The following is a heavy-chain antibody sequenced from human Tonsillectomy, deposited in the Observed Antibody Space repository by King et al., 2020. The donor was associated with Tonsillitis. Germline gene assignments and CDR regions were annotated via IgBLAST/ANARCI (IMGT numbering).Heavy chain of an antibody. V-gene: IGHV3-7*01. Sequence: VQLVESGGGLVQPGGSLRLSCAASGFTFTTYWMSWVRQAPGKGLEWVANIKQDGSEKDYVDSVRGRFAISRDNTKNSLYLQMNSLRAEDTAVYYCARPQWLRYDVLDFWGQGKMVTVSS. CDR1: GFTFTTYW. CDR3: ARPQWLRYDVLDF. D-gene: IGHD6-19*01. J-gene: IGHJ3*01. CDR2: IKQDGSEK.